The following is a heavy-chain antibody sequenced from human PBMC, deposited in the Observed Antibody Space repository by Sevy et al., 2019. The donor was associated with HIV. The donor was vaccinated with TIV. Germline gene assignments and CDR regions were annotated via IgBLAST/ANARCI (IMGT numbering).Heavy chain of an antibody. J-gene: IGHJ4*02. CDR2: IHSYDTT. CDR1: GFTVNSNY. D-gene: IGHD5-18*01. CDR3: ARGKSGYGYALSY. V-gene: IGHV3-66*01. Sequence: GGSLRLSCAASGFTVNSNYMTWVRQAPGKGLEGVSVIHSYDTTCHADSVKDRFTISRDNFKNTLYLHMSSLRAEDTAVYYCARGKSGYGYALSYWGEGTLVSVSS.